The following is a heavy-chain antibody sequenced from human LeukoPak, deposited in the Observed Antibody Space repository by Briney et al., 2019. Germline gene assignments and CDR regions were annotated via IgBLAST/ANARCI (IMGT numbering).Heavy chain of an antibody. D-gene: IGHD1-26*01. V-gene: IGHV3-7*01. J-gene: IGHJ4*02. CDR2: INQDGVQK. CDR3: ARDLCSGSYSDDY. CDR1: GFSLRTYW. Sequence: PGGSLRLSCAATGFSLRTYWMSWVRQAPGKGLEWVANINQDGVQKNYVDSVRGRFTISRDDAKNSLSLDMNNLRAEDTAVYYCARDLCSGSYSDDYWGQGTPVTVSS.